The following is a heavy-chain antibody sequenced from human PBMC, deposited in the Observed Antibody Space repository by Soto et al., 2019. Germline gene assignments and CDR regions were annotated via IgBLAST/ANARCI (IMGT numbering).Heavy chain of an antibody. Sequence: QVQLVESGGGVVQPGRSLRRSCAASGFIFNTYPMHWVRQAPGKGLEWVALISDDGSSKYYADSVKGRFTISRDNSKNTLYLQMNSLSAEDTAVYYCTRADLTVTLSVFDPWGQGTLVTVSS. J-gene: IGHJ5*02. CDR1: GFIFNTYP. CDR2: ISDDGSSK. CDR3: TRADLTVTLSVFDP. V-gene: IGHV3-30-3*01. D-gene: IGHD4-17*01.